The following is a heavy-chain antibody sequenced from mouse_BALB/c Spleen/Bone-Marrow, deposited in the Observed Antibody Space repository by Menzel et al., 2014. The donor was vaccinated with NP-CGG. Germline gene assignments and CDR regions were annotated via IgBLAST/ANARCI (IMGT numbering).Heavy chain of an antibody. CDR3: ARGGYYVPSYFDY. V-gene: IGHV5-17*02. Sequence: EVELMESGGGLVQPGGSRKLSCAASGFTFSSFGMHWVRQAPEKGLEWVAYISRGSSTLYYADTVKGRFTISRDNPKNTLFLQMTSLRSEDTAMYYCARGGYYVPSYFDYWGQGTTLTVSS. CDR1: GFTFSSFG. CDR2: ISRGSSTL. D-gene: IGHD2-3*01. J-gene: IGHJ2*01.